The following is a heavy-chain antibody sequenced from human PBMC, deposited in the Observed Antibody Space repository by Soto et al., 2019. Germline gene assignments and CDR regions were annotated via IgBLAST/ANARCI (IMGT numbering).Heavy chain of an antibody. V-gene: IGHV3-53*04. J-gene: IGHJ6*03. CDR1: GFIVSDNY. CDR3: ARVQSSSHGRFYYHYYMDV. CDR2: IYSGGLT. D-gene: IGHD1-1*01. Sequence: EVNLVESGGGLVQPGGSLRLSCEASGFIVSDNYMIWVRQAPGKGLEWVSIIYSGGLTYYADSVKGRFTISRHNSENTLYLQMNTLRPEDTAVYYCARVQSSSHGRFYYHYYMDVWGKGTTVAVSS.